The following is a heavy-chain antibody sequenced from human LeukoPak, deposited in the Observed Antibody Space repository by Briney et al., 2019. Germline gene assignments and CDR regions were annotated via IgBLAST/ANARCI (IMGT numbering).Heavy chain of an antibody. V-gene: IGHV4-34*01. Sequence: YPSETLSLTCAVYGGSFSGYYWSWIRQPPGKGLEWIGEINHSGSTNYNPSLKSRVTISVDTSKNQFSLKLSSVTAADTAVYYCARRRGTAMAYYYYYYMDVWGKGTTVTISS. CDR2: INHSGST. CDR1: GGSFSGYY. J-gene: IGHJ6*03. CDR3: ARRRGTAMAYYYYYYMDV. D-gene: IGHD5-18*01.